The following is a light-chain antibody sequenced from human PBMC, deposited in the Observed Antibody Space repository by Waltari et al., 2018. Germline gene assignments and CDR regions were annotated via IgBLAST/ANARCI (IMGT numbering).Light chain of an antibody. CDR2: ADS. V-gene: IGLV3-21*03. CDR3: QVWEGSSDHYV. J-gene: IGLJ1*01. CDR1: HFEGKT. Sequence: SYVLTQPASVSVAPGNTARITCEGNHFEGKTVHWYQLRPGQAPVLVVHADSDRPSGSPERFSGSNAGNTATLTISGVEGGDEGDYYCQVWEGSSDHYVFGTGTAVSV.